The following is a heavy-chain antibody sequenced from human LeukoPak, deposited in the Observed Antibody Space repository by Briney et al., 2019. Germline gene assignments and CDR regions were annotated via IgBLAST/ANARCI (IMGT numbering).Heavy chain of an antibody. Sequence: PGESLRLSCTASGFPFSSYGMYWVRQTPEKGLQWVAYLRQDATYSNYADSVGGRFTILSANSKNKLVLQMSSKRVEATEVYYCASGGPTRGTLDFWGQGTLVSVSS. CDR3: ASGGPTRGTLDF. J-gene: IGHJ4*02. V-gene: IGHV3-30*02. CDR2: LRQDATYS. CDR1: GFPFSSYG. D-gene: IGHD4-17*01.